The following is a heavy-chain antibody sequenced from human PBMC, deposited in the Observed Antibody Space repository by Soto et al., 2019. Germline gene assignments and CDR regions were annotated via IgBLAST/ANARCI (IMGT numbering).Heavy chain of an antibody. D-gene: IGHD3-3*01. V-gene: IGHV4-31*03. J-gene: IGHJ4*02. CDR2: IYYSGST. Sequence: PSETLSLTCTVSGGSISSGGYYWSWIRQHPGKGLEWIGYIYYSGSTYYNPSLKSRVTISVDTSKNQFSLKLSSVTAADTAVYYCARTPLYYDFWSGYFGGHDYWGQGTLVTVSS. CDR3: ARTPLYYDFWSGYFGGHDY. CDR1: GGSISSGGYY.